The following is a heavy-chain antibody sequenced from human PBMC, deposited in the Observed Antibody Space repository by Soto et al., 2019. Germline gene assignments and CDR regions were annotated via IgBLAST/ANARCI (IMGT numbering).Heavy chain of an antibody. J-gene: IGHJ6*03. Sequence: GGSLRLSCAASGFTFSSYGMHWVRQAPGKGLEWVAVIWYDGSNKYYADSVKGRFTISRDNSKNTLYLQMNSLRAEDTAVYYCARGFLEWLLPELPLYYYYYMDVWGKGTTVTVSS. V-gene: IGHV3-33*01. CDR2: IWYDGSNK. CDR1: GFTFSSYG. CDR3: ARGFLEWLLPELPLYYYYYMDV. D-gene: IGHD3-3*01.